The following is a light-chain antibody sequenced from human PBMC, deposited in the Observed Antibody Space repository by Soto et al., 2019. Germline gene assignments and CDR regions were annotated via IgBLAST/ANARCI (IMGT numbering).Light chain of an antibody. Sequence: QSVLAQPASVSGSPGESITVSCSGSISDIGSHNYVSWYRQYPGEAPKLLIYKVHYRPSGVSSRFSGSKSGNTASLTISGLQAADEADSYCASYLTTSPLEVFGTGTKVTVL. CDR3: ASYLTTSPLEV. CDR2: KVH. J-gene: IGLJ1*01. CDR1: ISDIGSHNY. V-gene: IGLV2-14*01.